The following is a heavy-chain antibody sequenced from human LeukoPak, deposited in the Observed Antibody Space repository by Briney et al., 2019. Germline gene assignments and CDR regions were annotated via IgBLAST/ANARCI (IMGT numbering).Heavy chain of an antibody. CDR1: GFNFGSYS. CDR3: ATTRIADYYMDV. D-gene: IGHD6-13*01. CDR2: ISADSATT. Sequence: PGGSLRLSCAASGFNFGSYSMTWVRQAPGKGLEWVSVISADSATTFYADSVKGRFTISRDNAKNSLYLQMNSLRAEDTAVYYCATTRIADYYMDVWGKGTTVTISS. J-gene: IGHJ6*03. V-gene: IGHV3-23*01.